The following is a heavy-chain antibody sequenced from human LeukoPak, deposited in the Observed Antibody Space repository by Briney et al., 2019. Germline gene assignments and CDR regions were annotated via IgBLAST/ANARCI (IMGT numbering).Heavy chain of an antibody. Sequence: PGGSLRLSCAASGFTFSSYSMNWVRQAPGKGLEWVSSISSSSSYIYYADSVKGRFTISRDNAKNSLYLQMNSLRAEDTAVYYCARDNVGYCSSTSCPPRGRDYWGQGTLVTVSS. CDR2: ISSSSSYI. V-gene: IGHV3-21*01. CDR3: ARDNVGYCSSTSCPPRGRDY. D-gene: IGHD2-2*01. J-gene: IGHJ4*02. CDR1: GFTFSSYS.